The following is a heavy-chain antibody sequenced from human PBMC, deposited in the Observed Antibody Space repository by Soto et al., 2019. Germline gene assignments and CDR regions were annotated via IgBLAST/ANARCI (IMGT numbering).Heavy chain of an antibody. V-gene: IGHV4-34*01. Sequence: SETLSLTCAVYGGSFSGHYWSWIRQPPGKGLEWIGEINYSGRTNYNSSLKSRVTISVDTSKNQFSLKLSSVTAADTAVYYCARGGGYSGWYNWFDPWGQGTLVTVS. CDR2: INYSGRT. J-gene: IGHJ5*02. CDR1: GGSFSGHY. CDR3: ARGGGYSGWYNWFDP. D-gene: IGHD6-19*01.